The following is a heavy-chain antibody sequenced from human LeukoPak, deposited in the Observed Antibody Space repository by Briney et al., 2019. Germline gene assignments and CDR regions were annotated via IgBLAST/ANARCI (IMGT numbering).Heavy chain of an antibody. CDR2: IFYSGTT. Sequence: SETLSLTCTVSGGSISSHFWSWIRQPPGKGLEWIGYIFYSGTTKYNPSLRSRVTISADTSKNQFSLKLSSVTAADTAVYYCARGKITMVRGVKRGYFDYWGQGTLVTVSS. J-gene: IGHJ4*02. CDR3: ARGKITMVRGVKRGYFDY. D-gene: IGHD3-10*01. V-gene: IGHV4-59*11. CDR1: GGSISSHF.